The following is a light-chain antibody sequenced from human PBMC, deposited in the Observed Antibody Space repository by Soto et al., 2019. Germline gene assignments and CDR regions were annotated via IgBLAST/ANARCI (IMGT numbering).Light chain of an antibody. CDR2: AAS. J-gene: IGKJ1*01. CDR3: QQSYSTPRT. Sequence: DIQMTQSPSSLSASVGDRVTITCRASQSISNYLNWYQQKPGKAPKLLIYAASSLQSGVPSRFSGSGSGTDFTLTISSLQPEDFATYYCQQSYSTPRTFGQGTKAAIK. CDR1: QSISNY. V-gene: IGKV1-39*01.